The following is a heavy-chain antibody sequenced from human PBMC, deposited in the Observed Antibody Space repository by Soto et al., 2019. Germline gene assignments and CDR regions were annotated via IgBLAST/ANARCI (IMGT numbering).Heavy chain of an antibody. Sequence: GGSLRLSCAASGFTFSSYGMHWVRQAPGKGLEWVAVISYDGSNKYYADSVKGRFTISRDNSKNTLYLQMNSLRAEDTAVYYCAKDRGVVVPAAMHYYYGMDVWGQGTTVTVSS. D-gene: IGHD2-2*01. CDR3: AKDRGVVVPAAMHYYYGMDV. CDR1: GFTFSSYG. V-gene: IGHV3-30*18. CDR2: ISYDGSNK. J-gene: IGHJ6*02.